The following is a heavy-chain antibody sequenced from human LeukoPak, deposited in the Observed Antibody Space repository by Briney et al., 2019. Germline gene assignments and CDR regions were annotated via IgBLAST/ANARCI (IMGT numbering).Heavy chain of an antibody. CDR3: ARDFLRRGYDFWSGYYDY. V-gene: IGHV3-30-3*01. CDR2: ISHVGSNK. CDR1: GFTFSSFV. Sequence: GGSLRLSCAASGFTFSSFVMHWVRLAPGKGLEWVAVISHVGSNKYYADSVQGRFSISRDNSKNMLYLQMNSLRAEDTAVYYCARDFLRRGYDFWSGYYDYWGQGTLVTVSS. J-gene: IGHJ4*02. D-gene: IGHD3-3*01.